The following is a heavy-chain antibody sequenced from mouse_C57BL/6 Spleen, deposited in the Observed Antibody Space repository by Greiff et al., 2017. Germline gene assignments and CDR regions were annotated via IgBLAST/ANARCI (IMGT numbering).Heavy chain of an antibody. D-gene: IGHD1-1*01. J-gene: IGHJ1*03. CDR2: INPNYGTT. CDR1: GYSFTDYN. V-gene: IGHV1-39*01. Sequence: EVQLQQSGPELVKPGASVKISCKASGYSFTDYNMNWVKQSNGKSLEWIGVINPNYGTTSNNQKFKGKATLTVDQSSSTDYMQINSLTSEDSAVYDCAKDITTVVARYFDVWGTGTTVTVSS. CDR3: AKDITTVVARYFDV.